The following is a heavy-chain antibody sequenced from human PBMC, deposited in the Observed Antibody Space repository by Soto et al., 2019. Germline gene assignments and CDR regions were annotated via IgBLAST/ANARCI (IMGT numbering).Heavy chain of an antibody. CDR3: ARTIPRSTSTFYYGMDV. J-gene: IGHJ6*02. CDR2: IYPGDSDT. CDR1: GYSFTSYW. Sequence: GESLKISCKGSGYSFTSYWIGWVRQMPGKGLEWMGIIYPGDSDTRYSPSFQGQVTISADKSISTAYLQWSSLKASDTAMYYCARTIPRSTSTFYYGMDVWGQGTTVTVSS. D-gene: IGHD5-12*01. V-gene: IGHV5-51*01.